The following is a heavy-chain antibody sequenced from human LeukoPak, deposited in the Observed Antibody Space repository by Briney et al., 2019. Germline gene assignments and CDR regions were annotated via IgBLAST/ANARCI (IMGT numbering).Heavy chain of an antibody. D-gene: IGHD3-10*01. CDR1: GGSFSGYY. Sequence: SETLSLTCAVYGGSFSGYYWTWIRQPPGKGLEWLGEINHSGSTDFNPSLKSRVTISVDTSKNQFSLKVHSVTAADTAVYYCARGPSTLNYYHSGSYYNYWGQGTLVTVSS. CDR2: INHSGST. V-gene: IGHV4-34*01. CDR3: ARGPSTLNYYHSGSYYNY. J-gene: IGHJ4*02.